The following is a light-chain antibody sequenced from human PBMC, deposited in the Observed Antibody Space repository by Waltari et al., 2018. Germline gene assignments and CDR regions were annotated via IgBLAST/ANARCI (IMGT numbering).Light chain of an antibody. J-gene: IGLJ2*01. V-gene: IGLV1-40*01. CDR3: QSFDISLSGHVV. CDR1: SSKIGAGYD. CDR2: DNF. Sequence: QSVLPQPPSASGAPGQLVLISCTGSSSKIGAGYDVPWYQQLPGTAPKLLIYDNFNRPSGVPDRFSGSKSGTSASLAITGLQAEDEADYFCQSFDISLSGHVVFGGGTKLTVL.